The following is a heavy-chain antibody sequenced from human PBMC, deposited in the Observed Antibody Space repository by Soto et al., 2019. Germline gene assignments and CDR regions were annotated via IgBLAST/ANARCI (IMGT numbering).Heavy chain of an antibody. CDR3: ARARLRFLEWLEGYYGMDV. D-gene: IGHD3-3*01. V-gene: IGHV1-69*01. CDR2: IIPIFGTA. J-gene: IGHJ6*02. CDR1: GGTFSSYA. Sequence: QVQLVQSGAEVQKPGSSVKVSCKASGGTFSSYAISWVRQAPGQGLEWMGGIIPIFGTANYAQKFQGRVTITADESTSTAYMELSSLRSEDTAVYYCARARLRFLEWLEGYYGMDVWGQGTTVTVSS.